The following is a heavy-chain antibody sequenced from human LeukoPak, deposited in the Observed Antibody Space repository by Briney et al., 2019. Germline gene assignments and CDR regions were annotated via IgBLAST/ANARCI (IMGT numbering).Heavy chain of an antibody. CDR2: IYYTGST. CDR3: ARDPPGSGSFLDN. V-gene: IGHV4-59*01. Sequence: SETLSLTCTVSGGSIHSYYWSWIRQPPGRGLEYIGYIYYTGSTNYNPSLKSRVTISVDMSKNQFSLKLSSVTAADTAVYYCARDPPGSGSFLDNWGQGTLVTVSS. CDR1: GGSIHSYY. D-gene: IGHD3-10*01. J-gene: IGHJ4*02.